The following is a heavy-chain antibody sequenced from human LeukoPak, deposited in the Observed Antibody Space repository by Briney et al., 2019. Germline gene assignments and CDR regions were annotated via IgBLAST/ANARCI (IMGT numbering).Heavy chain of an antibody. CDR2: IKQDGSEK. D-gene: IGHD5-18*01. CDR3: ARDRGYSYGHSPSNAFDI. Sequence: GGSLRLSCAASGFTFSSYWMSWVRQAPGKGLGWVANIKQDGSEKYYVDSVKGRFTISRDNAKNSLYLQMNSLRAEDTAVYYCARDRGYSYGHSPSNAFDIWGQGTMVTVSS. J-gene: IGHJ3*02. V-gene: IGHV3-7*01. CDR1: GFTFSSYW.